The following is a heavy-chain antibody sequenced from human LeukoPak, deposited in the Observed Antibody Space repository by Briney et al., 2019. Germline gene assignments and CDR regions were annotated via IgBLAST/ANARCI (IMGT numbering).Heavy chain of an antibody. D-gene: IGHD6-19*01. J-gene: IGHJ4*02. CDR1: GYTLTELS. CDR3: ATVVFSSGWPGGPV. Sequence: GASVKVSCKVSGYTLTELSMHWVRQAPGKGLEWMGGFDPEDGETIYAQKFQGRVTMTEDTSTDTAYMELSSLRSEDTAVYYCATVVFSSGWPGGPVWGQGTLVTVSS. V-gene: IGHV1-24*01. CDR2: FDPEDGET.